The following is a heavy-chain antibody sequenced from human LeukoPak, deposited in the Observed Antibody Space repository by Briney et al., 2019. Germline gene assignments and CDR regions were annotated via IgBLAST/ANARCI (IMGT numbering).Heavy chain of an antibody. V-gene: IGHV1-18*01. CDR3: ARDRNPGIAVAGTSNDAFDI. D-gene: IGHD6-19*01. Sequence: ASVKVSCKASGYTFTSYGISWVRQAPGQGLEWMGWISAYNGNTNYAQELQGRVTMTTDTSTSTAYMELRSLRSDDTAVYYCARDRNPGIAVAGTSNDAFDIWGQGTMVTVSS. CDR2: ISAYNGNT. J-gene: IGHJ3*02. CDR1: GYTFTSYG.